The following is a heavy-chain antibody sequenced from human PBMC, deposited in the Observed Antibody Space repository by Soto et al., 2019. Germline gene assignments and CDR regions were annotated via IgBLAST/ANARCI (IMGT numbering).Heavy chain of an antibody. CDR2: INHGGST. CDR3: ARTDIVTTNWFDP. CDR1: GESFIGYY. D-gene: IGHD5-12*01. J-gene: IGHJ5*02. Sequence: QVHLQQWGAGLLKPSETLSLTCAVYGESFIGYYWTWIRQSPGKGLEWIGEINHGGSTNYNPSLNSRVTISIDTSKNQFSLKLTSVTAADTSVYYCARTDIVTTNWFDPWGQGNLVTVSS. V-gene: IGHV4-34*01.